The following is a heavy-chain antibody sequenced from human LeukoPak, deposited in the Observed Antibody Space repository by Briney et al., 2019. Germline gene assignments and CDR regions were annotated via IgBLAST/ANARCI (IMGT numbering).Heavy chain of an antibody. Sequence: SETLSLTCAAYGGSFSDYYWSWIRQPPGKGLEWIGQINHSGSTNYNPSLKSRVTISVDKSKNQFSLKLSSVTAADTAVYYCAYSSGYQQQWGQGTLVTVFS. V-gene: IGHV4-34*01. CDR1: GGSFSDYY. D-gene: IGHD3-22*01. CDR2: INHSGST. J-gene: IGHJ1*01. CDR3: AYSSGYQQQ.